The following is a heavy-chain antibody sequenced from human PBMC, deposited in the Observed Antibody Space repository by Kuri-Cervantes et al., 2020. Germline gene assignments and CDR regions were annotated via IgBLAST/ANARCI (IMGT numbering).Heavy chain of an antibody. J-gene: IGHJ6*02. Sequence: GGSLRLSCAASGFTFSNAWMSWVRQAPGKGLEWVGRIKSKTDGGTTDYAAPVKGRFTISRDDSKNSLYLQMNSLKTEDTAVYYCARERGGPWFGELVYYYGMDVWGQGTTVTVSS. V-gene: IGHV3-15*01. D-gene: IGHD3-10*01. CDR1: GFTFSNAW. CDR3: ARERGGPWFGELVYYYGMDV. CDR2: IKSKTDGGTT.